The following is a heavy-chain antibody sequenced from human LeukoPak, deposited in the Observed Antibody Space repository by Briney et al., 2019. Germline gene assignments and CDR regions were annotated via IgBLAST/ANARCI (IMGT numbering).Heavy chain of an antibody. J-gene: IGHJ4*02. CDR1: GFTFSSYW. V-gene: IGHV3-7*01. D-gene: IGHD6-13*01. Sequence: GGSLRLSCAASGFTFSSYWMSWVRQAPGKGLEWVANIKQDGSEKYYVDSVKGRFTISRDNAKNSLYLQMNSLRAEDTVVYYCAREVSAAARRDYCDYWGQGTLVTVSS. CDR3: AREVSAAARRDYCDY. CDR2: IKQDGSEK.